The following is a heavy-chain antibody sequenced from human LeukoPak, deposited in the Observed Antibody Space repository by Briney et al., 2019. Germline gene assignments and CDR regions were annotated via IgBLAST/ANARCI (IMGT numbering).Heavy chain of an antibody. J-gene: IGHJ4*02. CDR1: GFTFSSYG. V-gene: IGHV3-23*01. CDR2: ISGSGGST. CDR3: AKDDAIVGGKSAFDY. Sequence: GGSLRLSCAASGFTFSSYGMSWVRQAPGKGLEWVSTISGSGGSTYYADSVKGRFTISRDNSRNTLYLQMNSLRAEDTAVYYCAKDDAIVGGKSAFDYWGQGTLVTVSS. D-gene: IGHD1-26*01.